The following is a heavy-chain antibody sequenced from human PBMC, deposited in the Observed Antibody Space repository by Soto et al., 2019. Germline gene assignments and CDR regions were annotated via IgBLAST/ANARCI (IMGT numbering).Heavy chain of an antibody. Sequence: SVKVSCPASGGTFSSYAISWVRQAPGQGLEWMGGIIPIFGTANYAQKFQGRVTITADESTSTAYMELSSLRSEDTAVYYCARATEYYDRSGYSHFDYWGQGTLVTVYS. CDR2: IIPIFGTA. J-gene: IGHJ4*02. V-gene: IGHV1-69*13. CDR1: GGTFSSYA. D-gene: IGHD3-22*01. CDR3: ARATEYYDRSGYSHFDY.